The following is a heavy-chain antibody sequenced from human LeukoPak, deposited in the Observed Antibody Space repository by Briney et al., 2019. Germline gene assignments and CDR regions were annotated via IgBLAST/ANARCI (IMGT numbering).Heavy chain of an antibody. V-gene: IGHV4-39*07. CDR3: AAGGITMVRGVPLEFDY. CDR1: GGSISSTTYY. Sequence: SETLSLTCIVSGGSISSTTYYWGWIRQPPGKRLEWIGSIYYSGNTYYNPSLKSRVTISIDTSKNQFSLKLSSVTAADTAVYYCAAGGITMVRGVPLEFDYWGQGTLVTVSS. D-gene: IGHD3-10*01. CDR2: IYYSGNT. J-gene: IGHJ4*02.